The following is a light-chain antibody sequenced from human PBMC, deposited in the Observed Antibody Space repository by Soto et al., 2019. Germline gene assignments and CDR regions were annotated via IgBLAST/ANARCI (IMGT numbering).Light chain of an antibody. Sequence: EIVLTQSPGSLSLSPGERATLSCRASQSVSNNYLAWYQQKPGQAPRLLIYGASNRATGIPDRFSGSGSGTDFTLTIRRLEPEDFELYYCQQYGNSPVSFGCGTKADIK. CDR1: QSVSNNY. CDR2: GAS. J-gene: IGKJ3*01. V-gene: IGKV3-20*01. CDR3: QQYGNSPVS.